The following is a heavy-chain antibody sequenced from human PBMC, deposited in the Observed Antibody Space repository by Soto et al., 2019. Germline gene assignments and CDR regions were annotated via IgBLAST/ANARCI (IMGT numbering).Heavy chain of an antibody. V-gene: IGHV5-51*01. J-gene: IGHJ4*02. CDR1: GYSITSYW. CDR3: TRGGVATRTFDY. Sequence: GESLKISCNASGYSITSYWIAWVRQMPGQGLEWMGIIFPDDSDTRYSPSFQGQVTISADKSISTAYVQWSSLKASDTAMYYCTRGGVATRTFDYWGQGTLVTVYS. D-gene: IGHD3-3*01. CDR2: IFPDDSDT.